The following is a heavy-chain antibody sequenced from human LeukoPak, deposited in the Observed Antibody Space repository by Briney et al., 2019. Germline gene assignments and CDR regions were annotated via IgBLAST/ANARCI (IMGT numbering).Heavy chain of an antibody. Sequence: ASVKVSCKASGGTFSSYAISWVRQAPGQGLEWMGGIIPIFGTANYAQKFQGRVTITTDESTSTAYMELSSLRSEDTAVYYCASQGAELGYCGNTSCYTDYWGQGTLVTVSS. J-gene: IGHJ4*02. D-gene: IGHD2-2*02. CDR3: ASQGAELGYCGNTSCYTDY. CDR2: IIPIFGTA. V-gene: IGHV1-69*05. CDR1: GGTFSSYA.